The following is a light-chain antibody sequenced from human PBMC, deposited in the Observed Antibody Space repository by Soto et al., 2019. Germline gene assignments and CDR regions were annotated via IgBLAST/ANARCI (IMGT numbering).Light chain of an antibody. CDR1: SSDVGAWKY. CDR2: EVS. J-gene: IGLJ2*01. V-gene: IGLV2-14*01. Sequence: QSALTQPASVSGSPGQSITISCTGTSSDVGAWKYVSRYQQYPGKAPRLLISEVSIRPSGVSNRFSGSKSGNTASLTISGVQAEDEADYYCNSYTSTGTVVFGGGTKLTVL. CDR3: NSYTSTGTVV.